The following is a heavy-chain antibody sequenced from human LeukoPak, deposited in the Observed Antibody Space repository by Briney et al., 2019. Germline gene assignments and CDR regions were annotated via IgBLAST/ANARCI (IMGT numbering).Heavy chain of an antibody. J-gene: IGHJ6*03. V-gene: IGHV3-21*01. CDR2: ISSSSSYI. CDR3: ARGRGDFWSGSYYYYYMDV. Sequence: GGSLRLSCAASGFTFSSYSMNWVRQAPGKGLEWVSSISSSSSYIYYADSVKGRFTISRDNAKNSLYLQMNSLRAEDTAVYYCARGRGDFWSGSYYYYYMDVWGKGTTVTVSS. CDR1: GFTFSSYS. D-gene: IGHD3-3*01.